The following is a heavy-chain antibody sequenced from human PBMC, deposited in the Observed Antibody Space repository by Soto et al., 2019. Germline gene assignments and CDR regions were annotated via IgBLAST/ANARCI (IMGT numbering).Heavy chain of an antibody. Sequence: GGSLRLSCAASGFTFSSYGMHWVRQAPGKGLEWVAVISYDGSNKYYADSVKGRFTISRDNPKNTLYLQMNSLRAEDTAVYYCAKSPLTTVTTSENIRGGYYYFYGMDVWGQGTTVTVSS. CDR3: AKSPLTTVTTSENIRGGYYYFYGMDV. CDR2: ISYDGSNK. V-gene: IGHV3-30*18. CDR1: GFTFSSYG. J-gene: IGHJ6*02. D-gene: IGHD4-17*01.